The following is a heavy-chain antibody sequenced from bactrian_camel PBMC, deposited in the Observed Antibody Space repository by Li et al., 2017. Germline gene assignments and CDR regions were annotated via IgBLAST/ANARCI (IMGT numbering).Heavy chain of an antibody. CDR3: AANGVLQHCGGWYLRSTDDKY. D-gene: IGHD3*01. Sequence: HVQLVESGGGSVQAGGSLRLSCTASGLPFDDPDMGWYRQAPGEECELVSTISSDGSTYYTDSVKGRFTISQDNGKNTVYLQMNSLKPEDTAMYYCAANGVLQHCGGWYLRSTDDKYWGQGTQVTVS. V-gene: IGHV3S63*01. CDR1: GLPFDDPD. J-gene: IGHJ4*01. CDR2: ISSDGST.